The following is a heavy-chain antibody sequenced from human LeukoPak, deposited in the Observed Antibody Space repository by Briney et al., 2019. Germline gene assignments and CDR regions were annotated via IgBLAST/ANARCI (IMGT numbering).Heavy chain of an antibody. D-gene: IGHD3-10*01. J-gene: IGHJ6*02. Sequence: KSSQTLSLTCTVSSRSISSVGYYWSWLRQHPGKGLEWFGYNYYSGSTYYNPSRKSRVTISVVTSKIQFSLKLSSVTAADTAVYYCARDLGGSGSPMVVWGQGTTVTVSS. V-gene: IGHV4-31*03. CDR2: NYYSGST. CDR1: SRSISSVGYY. CDR3: ARDLGGSGSPMVV.